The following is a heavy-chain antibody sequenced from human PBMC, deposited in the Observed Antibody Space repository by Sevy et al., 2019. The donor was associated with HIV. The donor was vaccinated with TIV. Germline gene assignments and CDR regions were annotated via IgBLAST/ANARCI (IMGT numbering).Heavy chain of an antibody. D-gene: IGHD5-12*01. J-gene: IGHJ4*02. Sequence: SETLSLTCAVSGGSISSGGYSWSWIRQPPGKGLEWIGYIYHSGSTYYNPSLKSRVTISVDRSKNQFSLKLSSVTAADTAVYYCARSNRGHSRSDQAPAFDYWGQGTLVTVSS. V-gene: IGHV4-30-2*01. CDR3: ARSNRGHSRSDQAPAFDY. CDR2: IYHSGST. CDR1: GGSISSGGYS.